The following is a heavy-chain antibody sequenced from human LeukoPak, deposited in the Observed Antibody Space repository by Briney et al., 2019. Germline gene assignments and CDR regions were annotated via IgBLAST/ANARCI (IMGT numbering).Heavy chain of an antibody. V-gene: IGHV4-30-4*01. J-gene: IGHJ4*02. CDR2: IYYSGST. Sequence: SETLSLTCTVSRGSISSGDYYRSWIRQPPGKGLEWIGYIYYSGSTYYNPSLKSRVTISVDTSKNQFSLKLSSVTAADTAVYYCARGSHYGGCDYWGQGTLVTVSS. CDR3: ARGSHYGGCDY. CDR1: RGSISSGDYY. D-gene: IGHD4-23*01.